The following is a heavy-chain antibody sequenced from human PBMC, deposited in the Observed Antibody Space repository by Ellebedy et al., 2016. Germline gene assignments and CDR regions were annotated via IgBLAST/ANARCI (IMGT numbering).Heavy chain of an antibody. J-gene: IGHJ4*02. CDR3: ARESYGNHYFDS. V-gene: IGHV3-30*04. CDR2: ISNDGGNK. D-gene: IGHD4-11*01. Sequence: GESLKISXAASGFTFSSCAMHWVRQAPGRGLEWVALISNDGGNKYYADSVKGRFFISRDNSNKTLYLQLNRLTSDDTAVYYCARESYGNHYFDSWGQGALVTVSS. CDR1: GFTFSSCA.